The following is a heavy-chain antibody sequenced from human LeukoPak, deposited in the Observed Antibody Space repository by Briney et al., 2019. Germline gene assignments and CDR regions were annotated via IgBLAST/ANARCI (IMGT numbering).Heavy chain of an antibody. CDR2: ISGSGDTT. CDR3: AKAFQRGWERDAFAF. CDR1: GFTFSSYS. Sequence: GGSLRLSCAASGFTFSSYSMSWVRQAPGKGLEWVSLISGSGDTTNYADSVKGRFTISRDNSKNTLYLQMNSLGADDTAVYYCAKAFQRGWERDAFAFWGQGTLVTVSS. J-gene: IGHJ3*01. D-gene: IGHD1-26*01. V-gene: IGHV3-23*01.